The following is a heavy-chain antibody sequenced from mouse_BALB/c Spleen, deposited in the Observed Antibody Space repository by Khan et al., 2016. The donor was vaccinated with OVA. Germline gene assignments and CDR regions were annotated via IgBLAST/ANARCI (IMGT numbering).Heavy chain of an antibody. D-gene: IGHD1-1*01. V-gene: IGHV1-7*01. J-gene: IGHJ2*01. CDR3: ASRGLRGDFDY. CDR1: GYTFINYW. CDR2: INPSTGYT. Sequence: QVQLQQSGAELAKPGASVKMSCKASGYTFINYWILWVKQRPGKGLEWIGYINPSTGYTEYNQNFKEKATLTADKSSSTAYMQLSSLTSEDSAVYYGASRGLRGDFDYWGQGTTLTVSS.